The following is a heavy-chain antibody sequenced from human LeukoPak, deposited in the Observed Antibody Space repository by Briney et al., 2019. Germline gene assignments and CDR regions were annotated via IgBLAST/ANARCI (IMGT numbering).Heavy chain of an antibody. CDR3: ARQTPYLYSDY. Sequence: KPSETLSLTCTVSGGSISSSSYYWGWIRQPPGKGLEWIGNIYYSGSTYYSPSLKSRVTISVDTSKNQFSLKLSSVTAADTAVYYCARQTPYLYSDYWGQGTLVTVSS. CDR1: GGSISSSSYY. CDR2: IYYSGST. V-gene: IGHV4-39*01. D-gene: IGHD2-15*01. J-gene: IGHJ4*02.